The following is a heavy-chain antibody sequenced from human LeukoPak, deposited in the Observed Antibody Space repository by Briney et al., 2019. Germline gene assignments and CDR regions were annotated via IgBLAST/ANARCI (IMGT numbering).Heavy chain of an antibody. Sequence: SETLSLTCTVSGGSISRGGYYWSWIRQHPGKGLEWIGYIYYSGSTYYNPSLKSRVTISVDTSKNQFSLKLSFMTAADTAVYYYARTLVVPAAILGWFDPWGQGTLVTVSS. CDR2: IYYSGST. CDR3: ARTLVVPAAILGWFDP. D-gene: IGHD2-2*02. CDR1: GGSISRGGYY. V-gene: IGHV4-31*03. J-gene: IGHJ5*02.